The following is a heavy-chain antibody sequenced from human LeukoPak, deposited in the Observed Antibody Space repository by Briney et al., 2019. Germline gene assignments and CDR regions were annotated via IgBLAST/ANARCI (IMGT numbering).Heavy chain of an antibody. J-gene: IGHJ4*02. CDR2: ISWNSGNI. Sequence: QPGGSLRLSCAASGFNFDDYAMHWVRQVPGKGLEWVSGISWNSGNIDYADSVKGRFTISRDNAKNSLYLQMNSLRAEDTAVYYCAKDKVTRYKETFDYWGQGTLVTVSS. D-gene: IGHD1-14*01. CDR3: AKDKVTRYKETFDY. V-gene: IGHV3-9*01. CDR1: GFNFDDYA.